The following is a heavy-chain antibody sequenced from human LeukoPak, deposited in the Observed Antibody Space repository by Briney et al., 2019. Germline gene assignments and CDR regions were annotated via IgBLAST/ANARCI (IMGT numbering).Heavy chain of an antibody. CDR3: ARGGDIVLRIYEGDY. D-gene: IGHD2-8*01. V-gene: IGHV1-46*01. CDR1: GYTLTELS. Sequence: ASVKVSCKVSGYTLTELSMHWVRQAPGQGLEWMGIINPSDGSTNYAQKFRGRVTMTRDTSTGTVSMELSSLRSDDTAVYFCARGGDIVLRIYEGDYWGQGTPVIVSS. CDR2: INPSDGST. J-gene: IGHJ4*02.